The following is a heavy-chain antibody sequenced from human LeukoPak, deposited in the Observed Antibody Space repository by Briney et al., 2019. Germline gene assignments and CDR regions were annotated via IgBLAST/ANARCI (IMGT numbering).Heavy chain of an antibody. CDR1: GFTFSDYY. CDR3: AAWDFWRGSGIDY. Sequence: GGSLRLSCAASGFTFSDYYMSWIRQAPGKGLEWISYISNSGTTIYYSDSVGGRFTISRDNAKNSLYLQMNSLRAEDTAVYYCAAWDFWRGSGIDYWGQGTLVTVSS. CDR2: ISNSGTTI. D-gene: IGHD3-3*01. J-gene: IGHJ4*02. V-gene: IGHV3-11*01.